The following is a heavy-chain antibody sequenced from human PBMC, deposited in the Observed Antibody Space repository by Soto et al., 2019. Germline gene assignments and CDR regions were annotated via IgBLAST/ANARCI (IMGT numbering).Heavy chain of an antibody. J-gene: IGHJ4*02. CDR2: LSGNSGTT. D-gene: IGHD3-3*01. V-gene: IGHV3-23*01. Sequence: VQLLESGGGLVQPGGSLRLSCAASGFTFSSYAMTWVHQAPGKGLEWVSALSGNSGTTYSADSVKGRFTISRDNSRNTLYLQMSSLRAEDTALYYCAKGSKFTIFSANDFWGQGTLVTVSS. CDR1: GFTFSSYA. CDR3: AKGSKFTIFSANDF.